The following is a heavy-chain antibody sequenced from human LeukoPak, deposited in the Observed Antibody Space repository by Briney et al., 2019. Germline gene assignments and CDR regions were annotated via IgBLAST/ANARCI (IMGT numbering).Heavy chain of an antibody. D-gene: IGHD3-9*01. CDR2: INPNSGGT. CDR1: GYTFTGYY. V-gene: IGHV1-2*02. Sequence: ASVKVSCKASGYTFTGYYMHWARQAPGQGLEWMGWINPNSGGTNYAQKFQGRVTMTRDTSISTAYMELSRLRSDDTAVYYCARWGGERYFDWLIDYWGQGTLVTVSS. J-gene: IGHJ4*02. CDR3: ARWGGERYFDWLIDY.